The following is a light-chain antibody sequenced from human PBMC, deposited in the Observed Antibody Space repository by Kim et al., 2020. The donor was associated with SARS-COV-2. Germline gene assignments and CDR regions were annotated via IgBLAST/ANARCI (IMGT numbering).Light chain of an antibody. Sequence: EIVLTQSPGTPSLSPGERATLSCRASQSVSSSYLAWYQQKPGQAPRLLIYGASSRATGIPDRFSGSGSGTDFTLTISRLEPEDFAVYYCQQYGSSPLYTFGQGTKLEI. V-gene: IGKV3-20*01. J-gene: IGKJ2*01. CDR1: QSVSSSY. CDR2: GAS. CDR3: QQYGSSPLYT.